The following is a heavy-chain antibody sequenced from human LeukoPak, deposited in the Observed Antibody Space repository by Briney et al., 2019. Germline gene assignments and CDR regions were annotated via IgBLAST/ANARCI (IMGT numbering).Heavy chain of an antibody. CDR3: VKDQKPYTAAAGDY. CDR1: GFTFSSYA. CDR2: ISGSGGST. J-gene: IGHJ4*02. Sequence: QPGGSLRLSCAVSGFTFSSYAMSWVRQAPGKGLEWVSAISGSGGSTYYADSVKGRFTISRDNSKNTLYLQMNSLRDEDTAVYYCVKDQKPYTAAAGDYWGQGTLVTVSS. V-gene: IGHV3-23*01. D-gene: IGHD6-13*01.